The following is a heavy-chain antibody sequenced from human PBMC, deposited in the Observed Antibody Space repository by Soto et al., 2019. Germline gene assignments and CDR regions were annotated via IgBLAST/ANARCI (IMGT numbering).Heavy chain of an antibody. CDR1: GFTFSGSA. CDR3: TVVGYDFWSGYHADP. J-gene: IGHJ5*02. V-gene: IGHV3-73*01. CDR2: IRSKANSYAT. D-gene: IGHD3-3*01. Sequence: PGGSLRLSCAASGFTFSGSAMHWVRQASGKGLEWVGRIRSKANSYATAYAASVKGRFTISRDDSKNTAYLQMNSLKTEDTAVYYCTVVGYDFWSGYHADPWGQGTLVTVSS.